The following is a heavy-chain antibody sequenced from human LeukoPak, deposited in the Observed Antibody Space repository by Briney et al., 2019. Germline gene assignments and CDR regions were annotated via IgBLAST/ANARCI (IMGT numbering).Heavy chain of an antibody. J-gene: IGHJ4*02. D-gene: IGHD3-3*02. CDR2: IKQDGSEK. CDR1: GFTFSRYW. Sequence: GGSLRLSCAASGFTFSRYWMSWVRQAPGKGLEWVANIKQDGSEKYYVDSVKGRFTISRDNAKNSLSLQMNSLRAEDTAVYYCVREIIRLGQDDYFDYWGQGTLVTVSS. V-gene: IGHV3-7*01. CDR3: VREIIRLGQDDYFDY.